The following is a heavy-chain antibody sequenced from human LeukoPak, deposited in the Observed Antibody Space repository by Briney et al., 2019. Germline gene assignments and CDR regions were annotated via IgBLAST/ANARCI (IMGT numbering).Heavy chain of an antibody. J-gene: IGHJ4*02. CDR1: GFTFSSFA. V-gene: IGHV3-23*01. D-gene: IGHD6-19*01. Sequence: PGGSLRLSCAASGFTFSSFAMSWVRQAPGKGLDWVSAISVSGGSTYYAESVKGRFTISRDNSKNTLYLQMNSLRVEDTAVYYCAKLRDSSGWRFDYWGQGTLVTVSS. CDR2: ISVSGGST. CDR3: AKLRDSSGWRFDY.